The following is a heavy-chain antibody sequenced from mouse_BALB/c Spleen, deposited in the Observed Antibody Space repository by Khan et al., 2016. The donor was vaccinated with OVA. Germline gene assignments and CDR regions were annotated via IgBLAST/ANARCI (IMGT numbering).Heavy chain of an antibody. J-gene: IGHJ1*01. CDR2: INTYTGEP. CDR1: GFTFTNYG. CDR3: ARTYYSYDRYFDV. D-gene: IGHD2-12*01. Sequence: QIQLVQSGPELKKPGETVKISCKASGFTFTNYGMNWVKQAPGKGLRWMGWINTYTGEPTYADDFKGRFAFSLETSASTAYLQINNLKNEDLDTYFCARTYYSYDRYFDVWGAGTTVTVSS. V-gene: IGHV9-1*02.